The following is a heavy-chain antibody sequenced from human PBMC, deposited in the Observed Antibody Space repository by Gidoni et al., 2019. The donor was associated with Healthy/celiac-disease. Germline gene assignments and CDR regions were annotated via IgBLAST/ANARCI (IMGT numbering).Heavy chain of an antibody. J-gene: IGHJ6*02. CDR3: ARDRRFLEWSRGYGMDV. Sequence: QVQLVQSGAEVKKPGVSVKVSCKASGYTFTSYYMHWVRQAPGQGLEWMGIINPSGGSTSYAQKFQGRVTMTRDTSTSTVYMELSSLRSEDTAVYYCARDRRFLEWSRGYGMDVWGQGTTVTVSS. D-gene: IGHD3-3*01. V-gene: IGHV1-46*03. CDR2: INPSGGST. CDR1: GYTFTSYY.